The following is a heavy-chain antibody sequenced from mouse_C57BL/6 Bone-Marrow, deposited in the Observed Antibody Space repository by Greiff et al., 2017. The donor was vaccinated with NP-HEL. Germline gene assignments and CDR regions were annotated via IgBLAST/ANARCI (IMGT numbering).Heavy chain of an antibody. CDR2: IDPEDGET. Sequence: EVQLQQSGAELVKPGDSVKLSCTASGFNIKDYYMHWVKQRTEQGLEWIGRIDPEDGETKYAPKFQGKATITADTSSNTASLQLSSLTSEDTAVYYCARGNYVRVWFAYWGQGTLVTVSA. CDR3: ARGNYVRVWFAY. D-gene: IGHD2-1*01. CDR1: GFNIKDYY. V-gene: IGHV14-2*01. J-gene: IGHJ3*01.